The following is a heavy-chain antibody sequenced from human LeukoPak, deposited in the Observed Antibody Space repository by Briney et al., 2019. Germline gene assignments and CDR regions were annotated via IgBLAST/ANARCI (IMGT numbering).Heavy chain of an antibody. J-gene: IGHJ5*02. CDR2: IYYSGST. Sequence: SETLSLTCTVSGGSISSYYWSWIRQPPGKGPEWIGYIYYSGSTNYNPSLKSRVTISVDTSKNQFSLKLSSVTAADTAVYYCARGEYYYGSGSYFWVWFDPWGQGTLVTVSS. CDR1: GGSISSYY. D-gene: IGHD3-10*01. V-gene: IGHV4-59*01. CDR3: ARGEYYYGSGSYFWVWFDP.